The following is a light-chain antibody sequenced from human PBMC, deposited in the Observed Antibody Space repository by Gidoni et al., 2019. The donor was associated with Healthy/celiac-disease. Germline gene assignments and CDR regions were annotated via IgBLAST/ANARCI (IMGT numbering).Light chain of an antibody. CDR3: QQYGSSPYMYT. CDR2: GAS. J-gene: IGKJ2*01. CDR1: QSVSSSY. Sequence: EIVLTQSPGTLSLSPGERATLSCRASQSVSSSYLAWYQQKPGQAPRLLIYGASSRATGIPDSVSGSGSGTDFTLTISRLEPEDFAVYYCQQYGSSPYMYTFGQGTKLEIK. V-gene: IGKV3-20*01.